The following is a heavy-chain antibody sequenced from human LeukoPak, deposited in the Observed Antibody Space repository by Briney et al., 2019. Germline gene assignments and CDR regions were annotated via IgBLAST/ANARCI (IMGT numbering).Heavy chain of an antibody. CDR1: GYTFTSYD. Sequence: ASVKVSCKASGYTFTSYDINWVRQATGQGLEWMGWMNPNSGNTGYAQKFQGRVTITRDTSITTAYMELSSLTSEDTAVYYCARAPGIQLWLRWVGGDYWGQGTLVTVSS. D-gene: IGHD5-18*01. CDR2: MNPNSGNT. J-gene: IGHJ4*02. V-gene: IGHV1-8*03. CDR3: ARAPGIQLWLRWVGGDY.